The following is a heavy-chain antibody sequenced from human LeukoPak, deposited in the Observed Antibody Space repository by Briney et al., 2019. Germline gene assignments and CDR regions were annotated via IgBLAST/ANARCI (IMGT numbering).Heavy chain of an antibody. Sequence: SETLSLTCTVSGGSISSSSYYWGWIRQPPGKGLEWIGSTYYSGSTYYNPSLKARVTISVDTSKNQFSLKLSSVTATDTAVYYCARGGGGWYLDDWGQGTLVTVSS. D-gene: IGHD6-19*01. J-gene: IGHJ4*02. V-gene: IGHV4-39*07. CDR2: TYYSGST. CDR3: ARGGGGWYLDD. CDR1: GGSISSSSYY.